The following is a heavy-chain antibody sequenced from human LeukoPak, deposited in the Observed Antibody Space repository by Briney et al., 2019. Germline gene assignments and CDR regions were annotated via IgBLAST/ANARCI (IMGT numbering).Heavy chain of an antibody. CDR1: GGSISSSSYY. Sequence: PSETLSLTCTVSGGSISSSSYYWGWIRQPPGKGLQWIGSIYYSGSTNYNPSLKSRVTISVDTSKNQFSLKLSSVTAADTAVYYCARGGYYDFWSGYYLSNWFDPWGQGTLVTVSS. J-gene: IGHJ5*02. CDR2: IYYSGST. CDR3: ARGGYYDFWSGYYLSNWFDP. D-gene: IGHD3-3*01. V-gene: IGHV4-39*07.